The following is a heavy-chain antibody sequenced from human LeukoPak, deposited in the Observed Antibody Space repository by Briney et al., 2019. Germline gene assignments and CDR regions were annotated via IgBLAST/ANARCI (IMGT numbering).Heavy chain of an antibody. CDR1: GFAFSTYD. Sequence: PGGSLRLSCAASGFAFSTYDMHWVNQATGKGLEWVSAIGVAGDTYYPGSVKGRFTISRENAKNSLYLQMNSLRAGDTAVYYCARGFVHAFDIWGQGTMVTVSS. D-gene: IGHD6-6*01. CDR2: IGVAGDT. V-gene: IGHV3-13*04. J-gene: IGHJ3*02. CDR3: ARGFVHAFDI.